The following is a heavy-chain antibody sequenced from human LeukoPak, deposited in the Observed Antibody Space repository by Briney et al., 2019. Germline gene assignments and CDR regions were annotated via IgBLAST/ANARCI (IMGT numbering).Heavy chain of an antibody. CDR3: ARDVYYDILTGDYYYYMDV. CDR1: GYTFTYYV. CDR2: INAYNGNT. J-gene: IGHJ6*03. V-gene: IGHV1-18*01. D-gene: IGHD3-9*01. Sequence: ASVKVSCKTSGYTFTYYVISWVRQAPGQGLEWMGWINAYNGNTNDAQKFQGRVTMTTDTSTSTAYMELRSLRSDDTAVYYCARDVYYDILTGDYYYYMDVWGKGTTVTVSS.